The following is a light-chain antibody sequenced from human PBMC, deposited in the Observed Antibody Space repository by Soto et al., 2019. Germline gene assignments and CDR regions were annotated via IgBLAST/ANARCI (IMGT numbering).Light chain of an antibody. CDR3: QQYDNLPLT. V-gene: IGKV1-33*01. Sequence: DIQMTQSPSSLSASVGDRVTITCQASQDISNYLNWYQQKPGKAPKLPIYDASNLETGVPSRFSGSGSGADFTCTISSLQPEDIATYYCQQYDNLPLTFGGGTKVEIK. J-gene: IGKJ4*01. CDR1: QDISNY. CDR2: DAS.